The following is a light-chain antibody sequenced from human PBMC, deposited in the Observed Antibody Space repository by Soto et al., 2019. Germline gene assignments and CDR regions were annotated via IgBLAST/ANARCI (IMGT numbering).Light chain of an antibody. J-gene: IGKJ1*01. Sequence: ETVWTQSPATLSLSPGESAPLSCRASQSVSTYLAWYQQKPGQAPRLLIYDASNRATGIPGRFSGSGSGTDFTLTISSLEPEDFAVYYCQQRGNWPRTFGQGTKVDIK. CDR1: QSVSTY. CDR2: DAS. CDR3: QQRGNWPRT. V-gene: IGKV3-11*01.